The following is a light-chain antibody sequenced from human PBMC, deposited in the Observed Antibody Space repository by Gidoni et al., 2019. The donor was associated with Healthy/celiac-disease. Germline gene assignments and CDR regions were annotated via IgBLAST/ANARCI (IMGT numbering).Light chain of an antibody. J-gene: IGKJ4*01. CDR2: WAS. CDR1: QSVLYSSNNKNC. CDR3: QQHHSTPPALT. V-gene: IGKV4-1*01. Sequence: DIVMTQSPDSLAVSLGERATINCKSSQSVLYSSNNKNCLTWYQQKPGPPPTVLIYWASTRESGVPDRFSGSGSGTEFTLTISSRQVEDVAVDDCQQHHSTPPALTFGGGTKVEIK.